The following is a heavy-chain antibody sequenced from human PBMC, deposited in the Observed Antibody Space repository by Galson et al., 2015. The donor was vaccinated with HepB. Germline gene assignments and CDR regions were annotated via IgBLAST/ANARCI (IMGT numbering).Heavy chain of an antibody. J-gene: IGHJ6*02. V-gene: IGHV3-53*01. CDR3: VRGTTIDSSADYYTMDV. CDR1: GSSVSYNY. Sequence: SLSPCCAGEGSSVSYNYLSCGGHAPGKGQDCVSRITSGDNPHHVDAVKGRFTISRDKSKNTLYLQMTSLRAEDTAVYYCVRGTTIDSSADYYTMDVWGQGTTVTVSS. D-gene: IGHD6-6*01. CDR2: ITSGDNP.